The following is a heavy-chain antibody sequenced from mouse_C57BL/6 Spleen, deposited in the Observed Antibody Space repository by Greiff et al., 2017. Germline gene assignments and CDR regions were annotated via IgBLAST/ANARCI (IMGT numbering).Heavy chain of an antibody. Sequence: QVQLQQSGAELVKPGASVKLSCKASGYTFTEYTIHWVKQRSGQGLEWIGWFYPGSGSIKYNEKFKDKATLTADKSSSTVYMELSRLTSEDSAVYSCARHEEKVPYDYGSMDYWGQGTSVTVSS. J-gene: IGHJ4*01. CDR2: FYPGSGSI. D-gene: IGHD2-4*01. CDR3: ARHEEKVPYDYGSMDY. V-gene: IGHV1-62-2*01. CDR1: GYTFTEYT.